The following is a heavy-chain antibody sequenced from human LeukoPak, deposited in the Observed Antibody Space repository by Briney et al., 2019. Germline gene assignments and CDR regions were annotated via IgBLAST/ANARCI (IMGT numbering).Heavy chain of an antibody. D-gene: IGHD3-9*01. Sequence: SETLSLTCAVYGGSFSGYYWSWIRQPPAKGLEWIGEINHSGSTNYNPSLKSRVTISVDTSKNQFSLKLSSVTAADTAVYCCARRPLRYFDWLPVGFDYWGQGTLVTVSS. V-gene: IGHV4-34*01. J-gene: IGHJ4*02. CDR3: ARRPLRYFDWLPVGFDY. CDR2: INHSGST. CDR1: GGSFSGYY.